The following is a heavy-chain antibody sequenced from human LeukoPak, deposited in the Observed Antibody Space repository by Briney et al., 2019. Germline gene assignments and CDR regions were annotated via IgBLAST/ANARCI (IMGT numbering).Heavy chain of an antibody. D-gene: IGHD3-9*01. CDR2: ISGNDGNT. V-gene: IGHV3-23*01. Sequence: GGSLRLSCAASGFTFSSYAMNWVRQAPGKGLEWVSGISGNDGNTYYADSVKGRFTISRDNSKNTLYLQMNSLRAEDTAVYYCAKDILTGYPTSYYYYYGMDVWGQGTTVTVSS. CDR1: GFTFSSYA. CDR3: AKDILTGYPTSYYYYYGMDV. J-gene: IGHJ6*02.